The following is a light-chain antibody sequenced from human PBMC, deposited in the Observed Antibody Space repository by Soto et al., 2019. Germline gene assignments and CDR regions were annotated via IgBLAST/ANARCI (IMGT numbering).Light chain of an antibody. CDR3: QQYNNWPTWT. V-gene: IGKV3-15*01. Sequence: EIVLTQSPGTLSLSPGERATLSCWASQSVSNRYLAWYQQKPGQAPRLLIYGASTRATGIPARFSGSGSGTEFTLTISSLQSEDFAVYYCQQYNNWPTWTFGQGTKVDIK. CDR1: QSVSNRY. CDR2: GAS. J-gene: IGKJ1*01.